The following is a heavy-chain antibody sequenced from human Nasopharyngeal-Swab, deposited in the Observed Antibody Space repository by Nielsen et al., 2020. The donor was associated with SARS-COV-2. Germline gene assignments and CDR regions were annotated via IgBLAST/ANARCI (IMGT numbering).Heavy chain of an antibody. J-gene: IGHJ6*02. V-gene: IGHV4-34*01. Sequence: WIRQPPGKGLEWIGEINHSGSTNYNPSLKSRVTISVDTSKNQFSLKLSSVIAADTAVYYCARPTTLGYYYGMDVWGQGTTVTVSS. CDR3: ARPTTLGYYYGMDV. CDR2: INHSGST. D-gene: IGHD1-14*01.